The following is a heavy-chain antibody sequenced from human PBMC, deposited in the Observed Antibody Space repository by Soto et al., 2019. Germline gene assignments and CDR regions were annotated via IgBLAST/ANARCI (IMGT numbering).Heavy chain of an antibody. CDR1: GGSISSYY. V-gene: IGHV4-59*08. D-gene: IGHD4-17*01. CDR3: ARHETLHGDSDY. J-gene: IGHJ4*02. CDR2: IYYSVST. Sequence: QVQLQESGPGLVKPSETLSLTCTVSGGSISSYYWSWIRQPPGKGLEWIGYIYYSVSTNYNPSLKSRVTISVDTSKNQFSLKLSSVTAADTAVYYCARHETLHGDSDYWGQGTLVTVSS.